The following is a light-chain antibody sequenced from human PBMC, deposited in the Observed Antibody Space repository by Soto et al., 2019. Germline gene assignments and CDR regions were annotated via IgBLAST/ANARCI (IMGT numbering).Light chain of an antibody. CDR2: EVS. J-gene: IGLJ1*01. V-gene: IGLV2-14*01. CDR1: SSDVGGYNY. CDR3: SSYTSSSIHYV. Sequence: QSVVTQPASVSGSPGQSITISCTGTSSDVGGYNYVSWYQQHPGKAPKLMIYEVSNRPSGVSNRFSGSKSGNTASLTISGLQAEDEADYYCSSYTSSSIHYVFGTGTKLTVL.